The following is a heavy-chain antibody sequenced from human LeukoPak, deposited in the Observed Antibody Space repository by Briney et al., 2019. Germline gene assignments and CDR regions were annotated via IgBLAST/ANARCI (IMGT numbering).Heavy chain of an antibody. V-gene: IGHV3-23*01. CDR2: ISGDGGNT. CDR3: ARVFTYYYDSSGYYY. CDR1: RFTFSSYA. J-gene: IGHJ4*02. D-gene: IGHD3-22*01. Sequence: GGSLRLSXAASRFTFSSYAMSWVRQAPGKGLEWVSAISGDGGNTYYADSVKGRFTISRDNAKNSLYLQMNSLRAEDTAVYYCARVFTYYYDSSGYYYWGQGTLVTVSS.